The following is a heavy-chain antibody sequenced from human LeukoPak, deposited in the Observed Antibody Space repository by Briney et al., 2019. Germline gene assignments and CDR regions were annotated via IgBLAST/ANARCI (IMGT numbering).Heavy chain of an antibody. CDR3: AKDNYYDSSGHIDY. Sequence: GWSLRLSCAASGFTFSSYSMNWVRQAPGKGLEWVSSISSSSSYIYYADSVKGRFTISRDNAKNSLYLQMNSLRAEDTALYYCAKDNYYDSSGHIDYWGQGTLVTVSS. V-gene: IGHV3-21*04. J-gene: IGHJ4*02. D-gene: IGHD3-22*01. CDR2: ISSSSSYI. CDR1: GFTFSSYS.